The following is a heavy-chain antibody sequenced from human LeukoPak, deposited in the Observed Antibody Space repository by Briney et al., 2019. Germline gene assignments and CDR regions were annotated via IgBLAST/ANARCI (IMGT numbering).Heavy chain of an antibody. V-gene: IGHV1-2*02. D-gene: IGHD3-9*01. J-gene: IGHJ4*02. CDR2: INPNSGGT. CDR3: ARALQLRYFDWLFGY. Sequence: GASVKVSCKASGYTFTGYYMHWVRQAPGQGLEWMGWINPNSGGTNYAQKFQGRVTMTRDTSISTAYMEPSRLRSDDTAVYYCARALQLRYFDWLFGYWGQGTLVTVSS. CDR1: GYTFTGYY.